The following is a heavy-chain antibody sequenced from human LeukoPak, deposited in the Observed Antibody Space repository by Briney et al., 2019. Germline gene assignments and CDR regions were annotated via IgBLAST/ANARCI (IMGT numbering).Heavy chain of an antibody. J-gene: IGHJ4*02. V-gene: IGHV1-18*01. CDR3: ARDGYCSGGSCSLLDY. Sequence: ASVKVSCKASGYTLTSYGISWVRQAPGQGLGWMGWISAYNGNTNYAQKLQGRVTMTTDTSTSTAYMELRSLRSDDTAVYYCARDGYCSGGSCSLLDYWGQGTLVTVSS. D-gene: IGHD2-15*01. CDR1: GYTLTSYG. CDR2: ISAYNGNT.